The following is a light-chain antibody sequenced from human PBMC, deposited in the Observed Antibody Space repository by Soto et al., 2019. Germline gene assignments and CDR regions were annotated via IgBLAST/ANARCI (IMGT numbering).Light chain of an antibody. V-gene: IGKV3-11*01. Sequence: EIVLTQSPATLSLSPGERATLSCRASQSVSSYLAWYQQKPGQAPRLLIYDASNRATGIPARFSGSGSGTDFTLTISSLEPEDFAVYYCHQRSNWPPLLTFGGGTKVEIK. CDR2: DAS. CDR3: HQRSNWPPLLT. J-gene: IGKJ4*01. CDR1: QSVSSY.